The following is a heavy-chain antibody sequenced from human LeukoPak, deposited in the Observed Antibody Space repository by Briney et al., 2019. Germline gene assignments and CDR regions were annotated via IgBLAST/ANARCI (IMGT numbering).Heavy chain of an antibody. CDR3: ARGVYIAAAQYGY. CDR2: VHHTGST. D-gene: IGHD6-13*01. V-gene: IGHV4-59*01. J-gene: IGHJ4*02. CDR1: GASITSYY. Sequence: PSETLSLTCTVSGASITSYYWNWIRQPPGKGLEWIGYVHHTGSTNSNPSLKSRVTKSVDTSKNQVFLRLTSVTAADTAVYYCARGVYIAAAQYGYWGQGTLVTVSS.